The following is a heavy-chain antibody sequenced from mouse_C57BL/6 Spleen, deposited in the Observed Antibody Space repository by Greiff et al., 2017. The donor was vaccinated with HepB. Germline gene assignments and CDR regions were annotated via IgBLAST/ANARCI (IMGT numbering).Heavy chain of an antibody. CDR1: GFTFSDYY. CDR3: ARGDYGSSPLFAY. CDR2: ISNGGGST. Sequence: DVKLVESGGGLVQPGGSLKLSCAASGFTFSDYYMYWVRQTPEKRLEWVAYISNGGGSTYYPDTVKGRFTISRDNAKNTLYLQMSRLKSEDTAMYYCARGDYGSSPLFAYWGQGTLVTVSA. D-gene: IGHD1-1*01. J-gene: IGHJ3*01. V-gene: IGHV5-12*01.